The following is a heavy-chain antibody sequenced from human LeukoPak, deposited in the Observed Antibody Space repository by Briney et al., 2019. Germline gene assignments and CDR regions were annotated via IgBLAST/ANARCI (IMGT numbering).Heavy chain of an antibody. CDR2: INHSGST. D-gene: IGHD3-22*01. Sequence: SETLSLTCAVYGGSFSGYYWSWIRQPPGKGLEWIGEINHSGSTNYNPSLKSRVTISVDMSKNQFSLKLSSVTAADTAVYYCAREFSDSSGYYDTFDAFDIWGQGTMVTVSS. CDR3: AREFSDSSGYYDTFDAFDI. J-gene: IGHJ3*02. V-gene: IGHV4-34*01. CDR1: GGSFSGYY.